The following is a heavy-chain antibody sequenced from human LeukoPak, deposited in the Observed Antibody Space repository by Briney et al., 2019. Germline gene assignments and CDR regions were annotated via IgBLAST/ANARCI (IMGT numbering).Heavy chain of an antibody. V-gene: IGHV5-51*01. J-gene: IGHJ4*02. D-gene: IGHD3-22*01. Sequence: GESLKISCKGSGYSFTSYWIAWVRQMPEKGLEWMGTIYPGDSDTRYSPSFQGQVTISADKSISTAYLQWSSLKASDTAIYYCARPITTGSSSFDYWGQGSLVTVSS. CDR3: ARPITTGSSSFDY. CDR1: GYSFTSYW. CDR2: IYPGDSDT.